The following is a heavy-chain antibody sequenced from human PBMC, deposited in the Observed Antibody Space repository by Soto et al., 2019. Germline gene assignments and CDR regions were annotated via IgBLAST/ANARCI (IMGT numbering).Heavy chain of an antibody. J-gene: IGHJ4*02. D-gene: IGHD6-13*01. CDR1: GFTFSSYA. V-gene: IGHV3-23*01. CDR3: AKEGRSRKFDFDY. CDR2: ISDSGRRT. Sequence: EVQLLESGGGFVQPGGSMRLSCAVSGFTFSSYAMSWVRQAPGKGLEWVSGISDSGRRTFHADSVKGRFIISRDNSKNMMYLQMNSLRAADTAVYYCAKEGRSRKFDFDYWGQGTLVTVSS.